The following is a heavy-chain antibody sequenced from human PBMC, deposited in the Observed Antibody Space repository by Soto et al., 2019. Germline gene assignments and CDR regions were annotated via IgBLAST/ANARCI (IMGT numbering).Heavy chain of an antibody. Sequence: GGSLRLSCAASGFTFTRYSMNWVRQAPGKGLEWVSSISSTTNYIFYGDSMKGRFTISRDNAKNSLYLEMNSLRAEDTAVYYCARESEDLTSSFDYWGQGTLVTVSS. V-gene: IGHV3-21*06. J-gene: IGHJ4*02. CDR3: ARESEDLTSSFDY. CDR1: GFTFTRYS. CDR2: ISSTTNYI.